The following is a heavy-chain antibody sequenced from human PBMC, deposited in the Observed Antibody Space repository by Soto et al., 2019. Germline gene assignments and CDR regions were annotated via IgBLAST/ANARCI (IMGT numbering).Heavy chain of an antibody. D-gene: IGHD3-3*01. CDR2: ISAIFGTA. V-gene: IGHV1-69*13. J-gene: IGHJ6*02. Sequence: VKVTRMYSVCTFRSYAITRVRLAYGQGLEWMGWISAIFGTATYAQEFQGRVTCTADESTSTAYMELSSLSSEDTAGSYCATRRWCGYAGPYYYYGMDVWGQGPTVTVSS. CDR1: VCTFRSYA. CDR3: ATRRWCGYAGPYYYYGMDV.